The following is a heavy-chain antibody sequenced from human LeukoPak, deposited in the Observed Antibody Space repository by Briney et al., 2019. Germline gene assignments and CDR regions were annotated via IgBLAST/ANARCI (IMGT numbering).Heavy chain of an antibody. V-gene: IGHV3-11*05. CDR2: ISRSSSDT. CDR3: ARGLTTVTSLASY. D-gene: IGHD4-17*01. Sequence: GGSLRLSCAASGFTFSDYYMSWIRQAPGEGLEWVSYISRSSSDTNYADSVKGRFTISRDNAKNSLYLQMNSLSAEDTAVYYCARGLTTVTSLASYWGQGTLVTVSS. CDR1: GFTFSDYY. J-gene: IGHJ4*02.